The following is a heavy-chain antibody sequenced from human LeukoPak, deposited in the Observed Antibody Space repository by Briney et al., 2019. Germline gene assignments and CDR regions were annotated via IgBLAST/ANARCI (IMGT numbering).Heavy chain of an antibody. D-gene: IGHD7-27*01. CDR2: IYYSGST. J-gene: IGHJ6*03. CDR3: ARGGILGTDAPYYYYMDV. CDR1: GGSISSYY. Sequence: SETLSVTCTVSGGSISSYYWSWIRQPPGKGLEWIGYIYYSGSTNYNPSLKSRVTISVDTSKNQFSLKLSSVTAADTAVYYCARGGILGTDAPYYYYMDVWGKGTTVTVSS. V-gene: IGHV4-59*01.